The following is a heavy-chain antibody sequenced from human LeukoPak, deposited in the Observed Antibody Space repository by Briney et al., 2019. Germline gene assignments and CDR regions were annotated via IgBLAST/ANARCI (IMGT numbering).Heavy chain of an antibody. CDR1: GFTFSAYS. J-gene: IGHJ4*02. D-gene: IGHD3-3*01. V-gene: IGHV3-21*01. CDR2: ISPGSDYI. Sequence: GGSLRLSCEVSGFTFSAYSMNWVRQAPGKGLEWVSSISPGSDYIFYTDSVKGRFTISRDNAKNSLYLQVHSLRAEDTAWYYCARYGVSSGRSYIDSWGQGTLVTVSS. CDR3: ARYGVSSGRSYIDS.